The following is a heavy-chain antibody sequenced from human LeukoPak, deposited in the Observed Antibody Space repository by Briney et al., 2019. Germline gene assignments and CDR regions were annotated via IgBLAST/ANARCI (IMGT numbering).Heavy chain of an antibody. Sequence: GGSLRLSCTASGFAFAEHGMSWVRQVPGKGLEWVSGINWSGGSTGYADPLRGRFTISRDNAKNYLYLQMDSLRADDTALYYCARAPITSPFYFHYWDQGTLVTVSS. CDR2: INWSGGST. J-gene: IGHJ4*02. D-gene: IGHD2-2*01. CDR1: GFAFAEHG. CDR3: ARAPITSPFYFHY. V-gene: IGHV3-20*04.